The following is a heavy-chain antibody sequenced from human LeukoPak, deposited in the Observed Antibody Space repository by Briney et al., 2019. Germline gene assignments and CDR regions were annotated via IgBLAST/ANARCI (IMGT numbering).Heavy chain of an antibody. CDR2: MNPNSGNT. D-gene: IGHD3-10*01. Sequence: ASVKVSCKASGYTFTSYDINWVRQATGQGLEWMGWMNPNSGNTGYAQKFQGRVTITRNTSISTAYMELSSLRSEDTAVYYCARVITMVRGVTIKHYYYYYMDVWGKGTTVTISS. V-gene: IGHV1-8*03. CDR3: ARVITMVRGVTIKHYYYYYMDV. J-gene: IGHJ6*03. CDR1: GYTFTSYD.